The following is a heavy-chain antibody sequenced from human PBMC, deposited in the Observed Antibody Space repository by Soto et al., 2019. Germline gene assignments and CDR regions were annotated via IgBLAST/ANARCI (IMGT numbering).Heavy chain of an antibody. V-gene: IGHV1-46*01. CDR2: INPSGGST. CDR1: GYTFTSYY. Sequence: QVQLVQSGAEVKKPGASVKVSCKASGYTFTSYYMHWVRQAPGQGLEWMGIINPSGGSTSYAQKFQGRVTMTRDTSTSTVYMALSSLRSEDTAVYYCARDLRPSLYSRSWYAHYYYYGMDVWGQGTTVTVSS. CDR3: ARDLRPSLYSRSWYAHYYYYGMDV. J-gene: IGHJ6*02. D-gene: IGHD6-13*01.